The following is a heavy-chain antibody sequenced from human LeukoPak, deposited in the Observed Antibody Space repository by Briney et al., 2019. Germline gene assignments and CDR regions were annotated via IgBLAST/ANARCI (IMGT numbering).Heavy chain of an antibody. CDR2: ISESSDT. V-gene: IGHV3-48*02. CDR3: VRDRPQGDYLTGAAY. CDR1: GFTFSIYA. J-gene: IGHJ4*02. D-gene: IGHD3-9*01. Sequence: GGSLRLSCAASGFTFSIYALNWVRQAPAKGLEWISYISESSDTKYADSVKGRFTISRDNANNLLFLQMNSLRDDDTAIYFCVRDRPQGDYLTGAAYWGQGTLVTVSS.